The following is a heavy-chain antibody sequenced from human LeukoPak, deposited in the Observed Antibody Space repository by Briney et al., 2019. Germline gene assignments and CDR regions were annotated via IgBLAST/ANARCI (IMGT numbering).Heavy chain of an antibody. V-gene: IGHV4-39*07. J-gene: IGHJ4*02. CDR1: GGSISSSSYY. Sequence: PSETLSLTCTVSGGSISSSSYYWGWIRQPPRKGLEWIGTIYYSGSTNYNPSLKSRVTISVDTSKNQFSLKLSSVTAADMAVYYCARAAFYSSSWYNFDYWGQGTLVTVSS. CDR3: ARAAFYSSSWYNFDY. D-gene: IGHD6-13*01. CDR2: IYYSGST.